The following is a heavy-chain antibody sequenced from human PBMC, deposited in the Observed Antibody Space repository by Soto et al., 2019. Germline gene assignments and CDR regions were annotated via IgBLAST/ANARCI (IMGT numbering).Heavy chain of an antibody. V-gene: IGHV3-30*18. D-gene: IGHD3-16*01. J-gene: IGHJ6*02. CDR1: GFTFSSYG. CDR2: ISYDGSNK. CDR3: AKAQLRLGELFSPPPWYYYYGMHV. Sequence: GGSLRLSCAASGFTFSSYGMHWVRQAPGKGLEWVAVISYDGSNKYYADSVKGRFTISRDNSKNTLYLQMNSLRAEDTAVYYCAKAQLRLGELFSPPPWYYYYGMHVWGQATTVTGSS.